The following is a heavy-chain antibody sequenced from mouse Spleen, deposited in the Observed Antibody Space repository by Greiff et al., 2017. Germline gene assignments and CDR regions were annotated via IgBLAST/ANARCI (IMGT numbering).Heavy chain of an antibody. Sequence: VQLQQPGAELVKPGASVKMSCKASGYTFTRYWITWVKQRPGQGLEWIGDLYPGSCSTNYNEKFKSKATLTVDTASSTAYMQRSSLTSEDSAVYYCARSGYRYFAYWGQGTLVTVSA. V-gene: IGHV1-55*01. CDR2: LYPGSCST. D-gene: IGHD2-14*01. CDR3: ARSGYRYFAY. CDR1: GYTFTRYW. J-gene: IGHJ3*01.